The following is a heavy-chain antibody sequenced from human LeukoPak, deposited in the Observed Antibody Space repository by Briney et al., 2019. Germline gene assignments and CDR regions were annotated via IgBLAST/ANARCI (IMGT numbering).Heavy chain of an antibody. J-gene: IGHJ4*02. CDR3: ARDWSGSLDY. CDR1: GFTFSSYG. Sequence: GRSLRLSCAASGFTFSSYGMHWVRQAPGKGLEWVAVISYDGSNKYYADSVKGRFTISRDNSKNTLYLQMNSLRAEDTAVYYCARDWSGSLDYWGQGTLVTVSS. CDR2: ISYDGSNK. V-gene: IGHV3-30*03. D-gene: IGHD1-26*01.